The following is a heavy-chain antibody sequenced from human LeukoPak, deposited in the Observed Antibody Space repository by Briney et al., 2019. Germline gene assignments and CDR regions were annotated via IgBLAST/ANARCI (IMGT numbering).Heavy chain of an antibody. V-gene: IGHV4-34*01. Sequence: SETLSLTCAVYGGSFSGYYWSWIRQPPGKGLEWIGEINHSGSTNYNPSLKSRVTISVDSSKNQFSLKPSSVTAADTAVYYCARGSYSSSWSGSWFDPWGQGTLVTVSS. CDR2: INHSGST. CDR3: ARGSYSSSWSGSWFDP. CDR1: GGSFSGYY. J-gene: IGHJ5*02. D-gene: IGHD6-13*01.